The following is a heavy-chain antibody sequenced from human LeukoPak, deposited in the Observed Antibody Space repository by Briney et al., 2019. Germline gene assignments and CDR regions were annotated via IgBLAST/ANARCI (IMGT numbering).Heavy chain of an antibody. CDR1: GFTFSSYA. D-gene: IGHD3-16*01. CDR2: ISGSGDIT. J-gene: IGHJ4*02. Sequence: PGGSLRLSCAASGFTFSSYAMSWVRQTPGKGLEWISIISGSGDITSYADSVKGRFTISRDNSKNTLYLQMNSLRAEDTAVYYCASTIASNMITSLGYWGQGTLVTVSS. V-gene: IGHV3-23*01. CDR3: ASTIASNMITSLGY.